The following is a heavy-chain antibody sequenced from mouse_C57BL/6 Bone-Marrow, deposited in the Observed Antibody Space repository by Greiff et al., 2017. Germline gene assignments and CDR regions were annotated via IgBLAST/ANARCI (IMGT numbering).Heavy chain of an antibody. J-gene: IGHJ3*01. D-gene: IGHD1-1*01. V-gene: IGHV1-54*01. CDR3: AREEENCYGSSPLFAY. Sequence: QVQLQQSGAELVRPGTSVKVSCKASGYAFTNYLIEWVKQRPGQGLEWIGVINPGSGGTNYNEKFKGKATLTADKSSSTAYMQLSSLTSEDSAVYFCAREEENCYGSSPLFAYWGRGTLVTVSA. CDR1: GYAFTNYL. CDR2: INPGSGGT.